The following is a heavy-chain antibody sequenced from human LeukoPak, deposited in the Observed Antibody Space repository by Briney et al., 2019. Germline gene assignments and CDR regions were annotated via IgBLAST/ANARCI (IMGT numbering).Heavy chain of an antibody. V-gene: IGHV4-34*01. CDR3: ARASSSGWYRYFQH. D-gene: IGHD6-19*01. Sequence: SETLSLTCAVYGGSFSGYYWSWIRQPPGKGLEWIGEINHSGSTNYNPSLKSRVTISVDTSKNQFSLKLSSVTAADTAVYYCARASSSGWYRYFQHWGQGTLVTVSS. CDR2: INHSGST. J-gene: IGHJ1*01. CDR1: GGSFSGYY.